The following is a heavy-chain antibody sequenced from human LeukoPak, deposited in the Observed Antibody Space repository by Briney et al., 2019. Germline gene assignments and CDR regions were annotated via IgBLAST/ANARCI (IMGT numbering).Heavy chain of an antibody. CDR1: GFTFSSYE. CDR2: ISDGGSRT. V-gene: IGHV3-23*01. Sequence: AGGSLRLSCAAPGFTFSSYEMNWVRQAPRKGLEWVSGISDGGSRTYYADSVKGRFTISRDDSKNTLYLQMNSLRAEDTAVYYCAKVQLGIGVDYWGQGTLVTVSS. J-gene: IGHJ4*02. CDR3: AKVQLGIGVDY. D-gene: IGHD7-27*01.